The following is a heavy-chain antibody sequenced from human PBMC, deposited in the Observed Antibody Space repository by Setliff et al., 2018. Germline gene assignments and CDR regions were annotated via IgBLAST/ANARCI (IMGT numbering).Heavy chain of an antibody. CDR2: SRYRASSYTT. Sequence: GGSLRLSCAASGFTLSDHYMDWFRQRPGRGLEWVGRSRYRASSYTTEYAASVKGRFTITRDDSKSIACLHMNSLKADDTAVYFCSRENWGEDYWGQGTLVTVSS. D-gene: IGHD7-27*01. CDR1: GFTLSDHY. V-gene: IGHV3-72*01. CDR3: SRENWGEDY. J-gene: IGHJ4*02.